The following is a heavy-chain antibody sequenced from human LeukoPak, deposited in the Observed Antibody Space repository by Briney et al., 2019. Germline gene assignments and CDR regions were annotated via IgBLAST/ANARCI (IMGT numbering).Heavy chain of an antibody. Sequence: GGSPRLSCAASGFTFGSYAMHWVRQAPGKGLEYVSAISTNGGSTYYADSVKGRFIISRDNSKNTLYLQMGSLRAEDVAVYYCARATNYGAYDVWGQGTLVTVSS. J-gene: IGHJ4*02. CDR3: ARATNYGAYDV. CDR1: GFTFGSYA. D-gene: IGHD4-17*01. CDR2: ISTNGGST. V-gene: IGHV3-64*02.